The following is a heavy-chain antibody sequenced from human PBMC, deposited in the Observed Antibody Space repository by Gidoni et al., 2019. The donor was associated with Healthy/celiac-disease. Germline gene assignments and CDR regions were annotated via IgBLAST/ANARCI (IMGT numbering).Heavy chain of an antibody. Sequence: QVQLLESGGGLVKPGGSLSLSCAASDLPFSAYYMRLIRQAPGKGPGWVSYISGSGSTIYYADTVKGRITISRDNAKNSLYLQMNSLRAEDTAVYYCARERLVPAAHDHDYYYYYGMDVWGQGTTVTVSS. CDR1: DLPFSAYY. CDR2: ISGSGSTI. J-gene: IGHJ6*02. CDR3: ARERLVPAAHDHDYYYYYGMDV. V-gene: IGHV3-11*01. D-gene: IGHD2-2*01.